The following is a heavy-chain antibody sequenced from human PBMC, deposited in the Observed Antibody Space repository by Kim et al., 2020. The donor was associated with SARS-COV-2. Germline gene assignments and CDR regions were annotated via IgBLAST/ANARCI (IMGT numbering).Heavy chain of an antibody. J-gene: IGHJ4*02. Sequence: VKRRFSISRDASKTTLYLQMNRLKTEDTAVYYCTTLYYDFWSGSIVPIDYWGQGTLVTVSS. D-gene: IGHD3-3*01. V-gene: IGHV3-15*01. CDR3: TTLYYDFWSGSIVPIDY.